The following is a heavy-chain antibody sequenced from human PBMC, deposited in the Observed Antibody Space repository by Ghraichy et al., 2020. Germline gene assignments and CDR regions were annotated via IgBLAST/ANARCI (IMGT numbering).Heavy chain of an antibody. V-gene: IGHV3-33*01. CDR2: IWYDGSNK. J-gene: IGHJ6*02. Sequence: GGSLRLSCAASGFTFSSYGMHWVRQAPGKGLEWVAVIWYDGSNKYYADSVKGRFTISRDNSKNTLYLQMNSLRAEDTAVYYCASTGLRYFDWLLYNSYYYGMDVWGQGTTVTVSS. D-gene: IGHD3-9*01. CDR1: GFTFSSYG. CDR3: ASTGLRYFDWLLYNSYYYGMDV.